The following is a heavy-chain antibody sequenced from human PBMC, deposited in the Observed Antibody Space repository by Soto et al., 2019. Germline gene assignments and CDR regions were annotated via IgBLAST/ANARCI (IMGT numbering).Heavy chain of an antibody. J-gene: IGHJ4*02. Sequence: EVQLVESGGGLVQPGGSLRLSCAASGLTFSSYWMHWVRQAPGRGLVWVSRINSAGSSTSYADSVKGRFTISRDNAKNTLHLQMTSLRAEDTAVYYCALSHTVTTDYWGQGTLVTGSS. D-gene: IGHD4-17*01. V-gene: IGHV3-74*01. CDR3: ALSHTVTTDY. CDR1: GLTFSSYW. CDR2: INSAGSST.